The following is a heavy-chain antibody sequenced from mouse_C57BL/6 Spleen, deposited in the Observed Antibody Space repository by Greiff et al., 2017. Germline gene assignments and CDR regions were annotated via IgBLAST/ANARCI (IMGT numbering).Heavy chain of an antibody. CDR2: IYPRDGST. V-gene: IGHV1-85*01. CDR3: ARWGSSYVGYFDV. CDR1: GYTFTSYD. J-gene: IGHJ1*03. D-gene: IGHD1-1*01. Sequence: QVQLQQSGPELVKPGASVKLSCKASGYTFTSYDINWVKQRPGQGLEWIGWIYPRDGSTKYNEKFKGKATLTVDTSSSTAYMELHSLTSEDSAVYFCARWGSSYVGYFDVWGTGTTVTVSS.